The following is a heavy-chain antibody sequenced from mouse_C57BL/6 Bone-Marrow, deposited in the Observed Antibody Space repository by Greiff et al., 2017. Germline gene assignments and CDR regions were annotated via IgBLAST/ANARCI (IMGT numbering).Heavy chain of an antibody. CDR2: IHPNSGST. D-gene: IGHD1-1*01. V-gene: IGHV1-64*01. J-gene: IGHJ2*01. CDR1: GYTFTSYW. Sequence: VQLQQPGAELVKPGASVKLSCKASGYTFTSYWMHWVKQRPGQGLEWIGMIHPNSGSTNYNEKFKSKATLTVDKSSSTAYMQLSSLASEDSAVYYCARSDDGSSSPYYFDYWGQGTTLTVSS. CDR3: ARSDDGSSSPYYFDY.